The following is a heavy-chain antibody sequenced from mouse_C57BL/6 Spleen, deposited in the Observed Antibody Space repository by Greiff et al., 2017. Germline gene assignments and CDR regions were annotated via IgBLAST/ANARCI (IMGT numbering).Heavy chain of an antibody. Sequence: VQLKQSGPGLVKPSQSLSLTCSVTGYSITSGYYWNWIRQFPGNKLEWMGYISYDGSNNYNPSLKNRISITRDTSKNQFFLKLNSVTTEDTATYYCARAYSNYYAMDYWGQGTSVTVSS. V-gene: IGHV3-6*01. CDR1: GYSITSGYY. CDR3: ARAYSNYYAMDY. J-gene: IGHJ4*01. CDR2: ISYDGSN. D-gene: IGHD2-5*01.